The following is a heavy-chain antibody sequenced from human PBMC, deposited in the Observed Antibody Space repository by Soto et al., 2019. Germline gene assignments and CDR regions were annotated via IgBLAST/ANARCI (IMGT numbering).Heavy chain of an antibody. CDR1: GFTFNNNW. Sequence: EVQLVESGGGLVQPGGSLRLSCAASGFTFNNNWMTWVRQASGKGLEWVASIKEDGSNTYYADSVRGRFALSRDNAKNSLYLQMNSLRAEETAVYYCARGEGIVDNWGQGTLVTVSS. CDR3: ARGEGIVDN. J-gene: IGHJ4*02. CDR2: IKEDGSNT. V-gene: IGHV3-7*01.